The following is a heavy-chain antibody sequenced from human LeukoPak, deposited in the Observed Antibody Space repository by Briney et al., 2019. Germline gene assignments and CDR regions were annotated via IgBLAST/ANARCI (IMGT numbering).Heavy chain of an antibody. V-gene: IGHV1-18*01. J-gene: IGHJ5*02. CDR2: ISAYNGNT. Sequence: ASVTVSCKASGYTFTSYGINWLRQAPGQGLEWMGWISAYNGNTIYAQKLQGRVAMTTDTSTRTVYMELRSLRSDDTAVYYCARSPDRYYDILTGYYNIWFDPWGQGTLVTVSS. CDR3: ARSPDRYYDILTGYYNIWFDP. CDR1: GYTFTSYG. D-gene: IGHD3-9*01.